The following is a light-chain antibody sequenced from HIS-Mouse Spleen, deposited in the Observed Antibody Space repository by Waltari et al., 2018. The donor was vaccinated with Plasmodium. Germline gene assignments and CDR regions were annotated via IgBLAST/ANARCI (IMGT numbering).Light chain of an antibody. CDR3: QQYYSYLLT. V-gene: IGKV1-8*01. CDR2: AAY. Sequence: AIRMTQSPSSFSASTGDRVTITCRASQGTSSYLAWYQQKPGKAPKLLSYAAYTLQSGVPSRFSGSGSGTDFTLTISCLQSEDFATYYCQQYYSYLLTFGGGTKVEIK. CDR1: QGTSSY. J-gene: IGKJ4*01.